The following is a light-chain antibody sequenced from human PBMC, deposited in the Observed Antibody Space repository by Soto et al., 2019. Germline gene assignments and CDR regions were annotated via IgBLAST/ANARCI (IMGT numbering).Light chain of an antibody. Sequence: QSVLTQPASVSGSPGQSITISCTGTSSDVGAYNFVSWYQQHPGKAPKLIIHEVSNRPSGVSNRFSGSKSGNTASLTISGLQADDEADYYCQSYESSSLSGFVFGSGTKVTVL. J-gene: IGLJ1*01. CDR2: EVS. CDR1: SSDVGAYNF. V-gene: IGLV2-14*01. CDR3: QSYESSSLSGFV.